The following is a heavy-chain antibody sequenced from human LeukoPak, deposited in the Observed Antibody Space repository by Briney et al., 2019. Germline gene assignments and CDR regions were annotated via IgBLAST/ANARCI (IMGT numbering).Heavy chain of an antibody. D-gene: IGHD3-10*01. Sequence: ASEKVSCKASGYTCTSYDINWVRQATGQGLEWMGWMNPNSGNTGYAQKFQGRVTMTRNTSISTAYMELSSLRSEDTAVYYCAREGSGSYYDLYYYYGMDVWGQGTTVTVSS. CDR2: MNPNSGNT. CDR3: AREGSGSYYDLYYYYGMDV. V-gene: IGHV1-8*01. J-gene: IGHJ6*02. CDR1: GYTCTSYD.